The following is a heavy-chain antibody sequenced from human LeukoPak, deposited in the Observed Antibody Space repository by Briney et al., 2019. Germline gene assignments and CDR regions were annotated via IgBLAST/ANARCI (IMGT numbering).Heavy chain of an antibody. Sequence: GGSLRLSCAASEFTFSSYAMSWVRQAPGKGLEWVSAISDSGGSTYYADSVKGRFTVSRDNSKNTMYLQMDSLRAEDTAVYYCAKDRRACSSSSCYYRFDYWGQGTLVTVSS. V-gene: IGHV3-23*01. J-gene: IGHJ4*02. CDR2: ISDSGGST. CDR1: EFTFSSYA. D-gene: IGHD2-2*01. CDR3: AKDRRACSSSSCYYRFDY.